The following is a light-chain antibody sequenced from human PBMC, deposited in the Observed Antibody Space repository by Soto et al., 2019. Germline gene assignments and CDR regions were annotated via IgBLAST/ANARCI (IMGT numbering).Light chain of an antibody. CDR1: SSDVGAYIY. V-gene: IGLV2-14*01. CDR3: SSYTKSSTWV. Sequence: QSVLTQPASVSGSPGQSITISCTGTSSDVGAYIYVSWCQHHPGKAPKLVIHEVSNRPSGVSNRFSGSKSGNTASLTISGLQAEDEADYFCSSYTKSSTWVFGGGTKVTVL. CDR2: EVS. J-gene: IGLJ3*02.